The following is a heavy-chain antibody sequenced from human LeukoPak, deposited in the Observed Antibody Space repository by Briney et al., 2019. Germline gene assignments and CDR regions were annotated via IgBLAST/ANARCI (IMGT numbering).Heavy chain of an antibody. Sequence: PGGSLRLSCAASGFTFSSYAMSWVRQAPGKGLEWVSAISGSGGSTYYADSVKGRFTISRDNSKNTLYLQMSSLRAEDTAVYYCVKSARFGESAPYYSDYWGQGTLVTVSS. CDR2: ISGSGGST. D-gene: IGHD3-10*01. CDR3: VKSARFGESAPYYSDY. V-gene: IGHV3-23*01. J-gene: IGHJ4*02. CDR1: GFTFSSYA.